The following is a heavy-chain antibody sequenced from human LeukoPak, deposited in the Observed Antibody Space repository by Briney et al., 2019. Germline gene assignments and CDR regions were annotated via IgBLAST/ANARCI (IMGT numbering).Heavy chain of an antibody. CDR3: ARFGYGGKVDY. Sequence: GRSLRLSCAASGFTFRSYEMNWVRQAPGKGLGWVSYISSSGSTIYYADTVKGRFTISRDNAKNSLFLQMNSLRAEDTALYYCARFGYGGKVDYWGQGTLVTVSS. CDR1: GFTFRSYE. V-gene: IGHV3-48*03. D-gene: IGHD4-23*01. CDR2: ISSSGSTI. J-gene: IGHJ4*02.